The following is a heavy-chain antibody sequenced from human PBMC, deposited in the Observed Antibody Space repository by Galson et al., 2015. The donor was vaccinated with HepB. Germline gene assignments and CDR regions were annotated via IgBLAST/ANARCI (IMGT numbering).Heavy chain of an antibody. CDR2: IYWDDDK. CDR1: GFSLSTRGVG. CDR3: AQADYDSSFDY. D-gene: IGHD3-22*01. Sequence: PALVKPTQTLTLTCTFSGFSLSTRGVGVGWIRQPPGKALEWLALIYWDDDKRYSPSLKSRLTITKDTSKNQVVLTMTNMDPVDTATYYCAQADYDSSFDYWGQGTLVTVSS. V-gene: IGHV2-5*02. J-gene: IGHJ4*02.